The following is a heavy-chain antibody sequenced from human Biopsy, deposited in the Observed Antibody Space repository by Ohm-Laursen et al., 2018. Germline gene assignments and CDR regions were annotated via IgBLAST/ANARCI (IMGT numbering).Heavy chain of an antibody. CDR3: ATKLTGYFHH. D-gene: IGHD3-9*01. J-gene: IGHJ1*01. V-gene: IGHV1-69*06. Sequence: SSVKVSCKAPEGTFSNYGVNWVRQAPGQDLEWLGGNIPILGTGNYAQKFQDRVTVAADTSASTATMELRSLRSDDTAVYYCATKLTGYFHHWGQGTLVIVSS. CDR2: NIPILGTG. CDR1: EGTFSNYG.